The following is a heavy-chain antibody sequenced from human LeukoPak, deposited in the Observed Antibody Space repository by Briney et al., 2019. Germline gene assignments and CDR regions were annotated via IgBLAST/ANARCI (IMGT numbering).Heavy chain of an antibody. J-gene: IGHJ4*02. CDR1: GITFKNYN. Sequence: GGSLRLSCAASGITFKNYNMNWVRQAPGKGLEWVAFIGSASSYVFYADSVKGRFTISRDNAKNSLYLQMNSLRAEDTAVYYCARDDCSGGSCPVDYWGQGTLVTVSS. CDR3: ARDDCSGGSCPVDY. CDR2: IGSASSYV. D-gene: IGHD2-15*01. V-gene: IGHV3-21*01.